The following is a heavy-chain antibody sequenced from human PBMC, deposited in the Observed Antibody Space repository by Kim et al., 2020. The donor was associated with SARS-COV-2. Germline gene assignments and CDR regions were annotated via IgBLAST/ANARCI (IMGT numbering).Heavy chain of an antibody. Sequence: GGSLRLSCAASGFTFSLYSMNWVRQAPGKGLEWVSSISGSSNDIYYADSLKGRFTISRDNAKNSLYLQMSSLRAEDTAVYYCATSSTTITMIHGTYWGQGTLVTVSS. CDR1: GFTFSLYS. CDR2: ISGSSNDI. V-gene: IGHV3-21*01. CDR3: ATSSTTITMIHGTY. J-gene: IGHJ4*02. D-gene: IGHD3-22*01.